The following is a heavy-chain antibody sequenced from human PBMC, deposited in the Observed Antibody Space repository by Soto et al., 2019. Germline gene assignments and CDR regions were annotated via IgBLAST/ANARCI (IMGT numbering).Heavy chain of an antibody. CDR3: ASCSPRIAAARTLVLY. CDR1: GGSFSGYY. Sequence: PSETLSLTCAVYGGSFSGYYWSWIRQPPGKGLEWIGEINHSGSTNYNPSLKSRVTISVDTSKNQFSLKLSSVTAADTAVYYCASCSPRIAAARTLVLYCGQRTLVTVSS. V-gene: IGHV4-34*01. CDR2: INHSGST. J-gene: IGHJ4*02. D-gene: IGHD6-13*01.